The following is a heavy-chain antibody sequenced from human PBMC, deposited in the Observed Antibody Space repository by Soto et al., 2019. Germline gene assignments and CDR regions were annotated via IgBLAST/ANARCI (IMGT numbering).Heavy chain of an antibody. Sequence: GGSLRLSCTASGFGFSALAMHWIRQPPGKGLEWVAVVFNDESSISYADSVKGRFTISRDNSRNTLYLQMTSLRLEDTALYYCATGAAYYYDTSRYWGQGTLVTVSS. CDR1: GFGFSALA. J-gene: IGHJ4*02. D-gene: IGHD3-22*01. V-gene: IGHV3-30-3*01. CDR2: VFNDESSI. CDR3: ATGAAYYYDTSRY.